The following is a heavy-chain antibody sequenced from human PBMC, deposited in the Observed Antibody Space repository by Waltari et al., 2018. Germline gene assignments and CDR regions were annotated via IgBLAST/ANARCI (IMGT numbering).Heavy chain of an antibody. Sequence: QLQLQESGPGLVKPSETLSLTCTVSGGSISSSSYYWGWIRQPPGKGLEWIGSIYYSGSTYYNPSLKSRVTISVDTSKNQFSLKLSSVTAADTAVYYCARRNPRTYYDFWSGYETFDYWGQGTLVTVSS. CDR1: GGSISSSSYY. CDR3: ARRNPRTYYDFWSGYETFDY. CDR2: IYYSGST. D-gene: IGHD3-3*01. J-gene: IGHJ4*02. V-gene: IGHV4-39*01.